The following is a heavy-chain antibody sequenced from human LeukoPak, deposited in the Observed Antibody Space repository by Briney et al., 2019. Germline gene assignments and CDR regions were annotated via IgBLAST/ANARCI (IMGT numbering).Heavy chain of an antibody. CDR1: GYTFTGYY. V-gene: IGHV1-46*01. D-gene: IGHD3-22*01. J-gene: IGHJ3*02. CDR3: ARHYDSSGYYWGVDAFDI. CDR2: INPSGGST. Sequence: ASVKVSCKASGYTFTGYYMHWVRQAPGQGLEWMGIINPSGGSTSYAQKFQGRVTMTRDTSTSTVYMELSSLRSEDTAVYYCARHYDSSGYYWGVDAFDIWGQGTMVTVSS.